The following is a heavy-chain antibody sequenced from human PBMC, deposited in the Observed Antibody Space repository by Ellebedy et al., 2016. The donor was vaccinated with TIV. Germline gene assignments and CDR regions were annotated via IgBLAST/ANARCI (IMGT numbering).Heavy chain of an antibody. CDR3: ARETTVMPFDY. D-gene: IGHD4-17*01. CDR2: ISYDGSNK. CDR1: GFTFSSYA. Sequence: GESLKISXAASGFTFSSYAMHWVRQAPGKGLEWVAVISYDGSNKYYADSVKGRFTISRDKSKNTLYLQMNSLRTGDTAVYYCARETTVMPFDYWGQGTLVTVSS. J-gene: IGHJ4*02. V-gene: IGHV3-30-3*01.